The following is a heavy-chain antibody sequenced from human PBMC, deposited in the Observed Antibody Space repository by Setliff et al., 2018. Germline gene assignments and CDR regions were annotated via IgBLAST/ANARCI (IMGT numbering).Heavy chain of an antibody. CDR2: TYYGGNT. CDR3: ARYTPKLPELGIYGWFDY. Sequence: SETLSLTCTVSGDPMSSRRYYWAWIRQPPGKGLEWIASTYYGGNTYYNPSLKSRVTMSVDTSKSQFSLKLTSVTAADTAAYYCARYTPKLPELGIYGWFDYWGQGTPVTVSS. D-gene: IGHD7-27*01. J-gene: IGHJ4*02. V-gene: IGHV4-39*07. CDR1: GDPMSSRRYY.